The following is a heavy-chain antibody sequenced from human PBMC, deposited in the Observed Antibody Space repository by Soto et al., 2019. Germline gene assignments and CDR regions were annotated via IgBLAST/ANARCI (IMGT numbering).Heavy chain of an antibody. CDR1: GGTFSSYA. J-gene: IGHJ6*04. CDR2: IIPIFGTA. Sequence: SVKVSCKASGGTFSSYAISWVRQAPGQGPEWMGGIIPIFGTANYAQKFQGRVTITADESTSTAYMELSSLRSEDTAVYYCARVLRFLEWLYGMDVWGKETTVSASS. V-gene: IGHV1-69*13. D-gene: IGHD3-3*01. CDR3: ARVLRFLEWLYGMDV.